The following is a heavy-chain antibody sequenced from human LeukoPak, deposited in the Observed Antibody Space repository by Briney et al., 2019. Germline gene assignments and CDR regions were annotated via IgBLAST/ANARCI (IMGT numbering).Heavy chain of an antibody. Sequence: SETLSLTCTVSGGSISSSSYYWGWIRQPPGKGLEWIGSIYYSGSTYYNPSLKSRVTISVDTSKNQFSLKLSSVTAADTAVYYCARSISDYDGATRDYWGQGTLVTVSS. CDR2: IYYSGST. V-gene: IGHV4-39*07. J-gene: IGHJ4*02. CDR1: GGSISSSSYY. CDR3: ARSISDYDGATRDY. D-gene: IGHD4-23*01.